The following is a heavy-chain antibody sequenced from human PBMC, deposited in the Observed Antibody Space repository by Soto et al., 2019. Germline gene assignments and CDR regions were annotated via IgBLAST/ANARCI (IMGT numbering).Heavy chain of an antibody. Sequence: QVQLVQSGAEVKKPGASVKVSCKASGYTFTSYDINWVRQATGHGLEWMGWMNPNSGNTGYAQKFQGRVTMTRNTSISTAYMELSSLRSEYTAVYYCARGFRSTMVRRPFDYWGQGTLVTVSS. CDR3: ARGFRSTMVRRPFDY. V-gene: IGHV1-8*01. CDR1: GYTFTSYD. D-gene: IGHD3-10*01. J-gene: IGHJ4*02. CDR2: MNPNSGNT.